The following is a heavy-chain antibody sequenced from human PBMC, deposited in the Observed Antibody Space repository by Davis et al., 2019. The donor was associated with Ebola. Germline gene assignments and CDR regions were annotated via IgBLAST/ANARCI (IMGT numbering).Heavy chain of an antibody. D-gene: IGHD6-19*01. CDR1: GFTFSSYW. CDR2: INSDGSST. J-gene: IGHJ3*02. CDR3: AREQRQWLPDAFDI. Sequence: HTGGSLRLSCAASGFTFSSYWMHWVRQAPGKGLVWVSRINSDGSSTSYADSVKGRFTISRDNAKNTLYLQMNSLRAEDTAVYYCAREQRQWLPDAFDIWGQGTMVTVSS. V-gene: IGHV3-74*01.